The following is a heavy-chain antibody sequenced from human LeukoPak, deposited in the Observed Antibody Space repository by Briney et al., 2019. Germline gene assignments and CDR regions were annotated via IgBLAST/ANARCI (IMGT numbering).Heavy chain of an antibody. V-gene: IGHV3-7*01. Sequence: GGSLRLSCAASGFTFSSYWMSWVRQAPGKGLEWVANIKQDGSEKYYVDSVKGRFTISRDNAKNSLYLQMNSLRAEDTAVYYCARLSIAAAGTEWFDPWGQGTLDTVSS. J-gene: IGHJ5*02. D-gene: IGHD6-13*01. CDR2: IKQDGSEK. CDR1: GFTFSSYW. CDR3: ARLSIAAAGTEWFDP.